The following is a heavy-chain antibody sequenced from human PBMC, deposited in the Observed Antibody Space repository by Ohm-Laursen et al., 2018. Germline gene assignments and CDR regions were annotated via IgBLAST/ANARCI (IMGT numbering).Heavy chain of an antibody. V-gene: IGHV3-7*03. CDR3: ARVSKQWELLLDGFDI. Sequence: SLRLSCSASGFTFSSYGMHWVRQAPGKGLEWVANINEDGSDKFYVDSVKGRFTISRDNAKNSLYLQMNSLRAEDTAVYYCARVSKQWELLLDGFDIWGQGTMVTVSS. CDR2: INEDGSDK. J-gene: IGHJ3*02. D-gene: IGHD1-26*01. CDR1: GFTFSSYG.